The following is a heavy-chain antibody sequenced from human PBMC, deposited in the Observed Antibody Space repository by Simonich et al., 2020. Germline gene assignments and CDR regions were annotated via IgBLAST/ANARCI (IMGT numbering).Heavy chain of an antibody. V-gene: IGHV4-39*01. CDR2: IYYSGST. J-gene: IGHJ3*02. CDR1: GGSISSSSYY. D-gene: IGHD6-13*01. Sequence: QLQLQESGPELVKPSETLSLTCTVSGGSISSSSYYWGWIRQPPGKGLEWIGSIYYSGSTYYNPSLKSRVTISVDTSKNQFSLKLSSVTAADTAVYYCARHAGFAFDIWGQGTMVTVSS. CDR3: ARHAGFAFDI.